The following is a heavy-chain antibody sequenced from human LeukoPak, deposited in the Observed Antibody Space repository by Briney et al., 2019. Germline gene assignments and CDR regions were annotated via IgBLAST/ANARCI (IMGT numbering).Heavy chain of an antibody. CDR1: GDSVSSNSAA. Sequence: LSQTLSLTCAVSGDSVSSNSAAWNWIRQSPSRGLEWLGRTYYRSKWYNDYAVSVKSRITINPDTSKNQFSLQLNSVTPEDTAVYYCARDIGAYYGSGSSWFDPWGQGTLVTVSS. D-gene: IGHD3-10*01. J-gene: IGHJ5*02. CDR3: ARDIGAYYGSGSSWFDP. V-gene: IGHV6-1*01. CDR2: TYYRSKWYN.